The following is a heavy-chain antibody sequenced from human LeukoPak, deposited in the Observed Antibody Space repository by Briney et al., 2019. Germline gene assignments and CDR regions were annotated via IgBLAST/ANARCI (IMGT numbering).Heavy chain of an antibody. CDR1: GYSISSGYY. CDR2: IYHSGST. CDR3: ALGVYYDSNKDAFDI. J-gene: IGHJ3*02. V-gene: IGHV4-38-2*02. Sequence: KPSETLSLTCTVSGYSISSGYYWGWIRQPPGKGLEWIGSIYHSGSTYYNPSLKSRVTISVDTSKNQFSLKLSSVTAADTAVYYCALGVYYDSNKDAFDIWGQGTMVTVSS. D-gene: IGHD3-22*01.